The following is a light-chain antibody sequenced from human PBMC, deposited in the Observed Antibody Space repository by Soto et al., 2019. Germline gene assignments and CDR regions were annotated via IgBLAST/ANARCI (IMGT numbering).Light chain of an antibody. J-gene: IGLJ2*01. CDR1: TGAVTSGYY. Sequence: QAVVTQEPSLTVSPVGTVTLTCATSTGAVTSGYYPNWFQQKPGQAPRELIYSTNHKYSWTPARVSGSLLGGKAALTLSGVQPEDEADYYCLLYYGGQLGVFGGGTKLTVL. CDR2: STN. V-gene: IGLV7-43*01. CDR3: LLYYGGQLGV.